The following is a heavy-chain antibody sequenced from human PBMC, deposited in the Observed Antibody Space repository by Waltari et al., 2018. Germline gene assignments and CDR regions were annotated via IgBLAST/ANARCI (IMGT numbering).Heavy chain of an antibody. CDR3: ARASLSRTYYYYMDV. V-gene: IGHV4-59*01. D-gene: IGHD2-2*01. CDR1: GGSISSYY. J-gene: IGHJ6*03. CDR2: IYYSGST. Sequence: QVQLQESGPGLVKPSETLSLTCTVSGGSISSYYWSWIRPPPGKGLEWIGYIYYSGSTNYNPSLKSRVTISVDTSKNQFSLKLSSVTAADTAVYYCARASLSRTYYYYMDVWGKGTTVTVSS.